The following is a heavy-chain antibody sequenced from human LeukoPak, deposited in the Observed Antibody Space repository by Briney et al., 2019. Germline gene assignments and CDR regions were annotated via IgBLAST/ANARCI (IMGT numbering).Heavy chain of an antibody. D-gene: IGHD3-3*01. CDR2: FNHRGST. V-gene: IGHV4-34*01. CDR3: ARGRGYFDFWSGYYTGIGNWFDP. CDR1: GGSFSDSY. J-gene: IGHJ5*02. Sequence: PSETLSLNCAGYGGSFSDSYWTWIRQPPGPALELIGEFNHRGSTNYNPSLKSRVTISVDTSKNQFSLKLSSVTAADTAVFYCARGRGYFDFWSGYYTGIGNWFDPWGQGTLVTVSS.